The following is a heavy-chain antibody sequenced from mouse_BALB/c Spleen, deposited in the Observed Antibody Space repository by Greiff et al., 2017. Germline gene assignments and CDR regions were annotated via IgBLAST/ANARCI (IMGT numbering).Heavy chain of an antibody. D-gene: IGHD2-1*01. CDR2: IDPANGNT. CDR3: GYGNYVDY. V-gene: IGHV14-3*02. J-gene: IGHJ2*01. CDR1: GFNIKDTY. Sequence: VQLKESGAELVKPGASVKLSCTASGFNIKDTYMHWVKQRPEQGLEWIGRIDPANGNTKYDPKFQGKATITADTSSNTAYLQLSSLTSEDTAVYYCGYGNYVDYWGQGTTLTVSS.